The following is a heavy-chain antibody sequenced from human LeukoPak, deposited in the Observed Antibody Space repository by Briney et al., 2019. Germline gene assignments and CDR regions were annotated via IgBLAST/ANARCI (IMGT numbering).Heavy chain of an antibody. V-gene: IGHV1-69*05. CDR1: GGTFSSYA. CDR2: IIPIFGTA. CDR3: AMSEPGEVYYYCYYMDV. J-gene: IGHJ6*03. Sequence: GASVKVSCKASGGTFSSYAISWVRRAPGQGLEWMGGIIPIFGTANYAQKFQGRVTITTDESTSTAYMELSSLRSEDTAVYYCAMSEPGEVYYYCYYMDVWGKGTTVTVSS. D-gene: IGHD1-14*01.